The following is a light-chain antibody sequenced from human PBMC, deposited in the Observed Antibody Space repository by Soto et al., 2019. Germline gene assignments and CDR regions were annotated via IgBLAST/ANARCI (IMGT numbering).Light chain of an antibody. CDR3: QQYKNWPLT. J-gene: IGKJ4*01. Sequence: EIVLTQSPATLSLSPGERATLSCRASQTVFTYLVWYQQKPGQAPRLLIYGASNRATGIPARFSGSGSGTDFTLTISSLEPEDFAVYYCQQYKNWPLTFGGGTKVEIK. V-gene: IGKV3-11*01. CDR1: QTVFTY. CDR2: GAS.